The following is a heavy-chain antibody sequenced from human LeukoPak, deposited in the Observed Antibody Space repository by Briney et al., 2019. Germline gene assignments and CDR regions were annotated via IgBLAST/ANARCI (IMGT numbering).Heavy chain of an antibody. D-gene: IGHD4-23*01. CDR3: ARDQRQAIRWGILLGYYGRDV. V-gene: IGHV1-69*13. Sequence: ASVKVSCKASGGTFSSYAISWVRQAPGQGLEWMGGIIPIFGTANYAQKFQGRVTITADESTSTAYMELSSLRSEDTAVYYCARDQRQAIRWGILLGYYGRDVWGKGTTVTVSS. CDR2: IIPIFGTA. J-gene: IGHJ6*04. CDR1: GGTFSSYA.